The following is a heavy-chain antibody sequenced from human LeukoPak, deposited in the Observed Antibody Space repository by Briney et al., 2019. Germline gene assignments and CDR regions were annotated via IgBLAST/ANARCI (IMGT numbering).Heavy chain of an antibody. Sequence: PGGSLRLSCAASGFTFSSYGMHWVRQAPGKGLEWVAVISYDGSNKYYADSVKGRFTISRDNSKNTLYLQMNSPRAEDTAVYYCAKRFRDYYGSGSYGDYWGQGTLVTVSS. J-gene: IGHJ4*02. D-gene: IGHD3-10*01. CDR3: AKRFRDYYGSGSYGDY. CDR1: GFTFSSYG. CDR2: ISYDGSNK. V-gene: IGHV3-30*18.